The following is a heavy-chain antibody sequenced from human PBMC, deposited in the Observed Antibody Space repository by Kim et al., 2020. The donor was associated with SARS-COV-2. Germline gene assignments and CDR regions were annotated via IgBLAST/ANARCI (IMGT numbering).Heavy chain of an antibody. J-gene: IGHJ4*02. CDR2: IYSGGST. D-gene: IGHD3-22*01. Sequence: GGSLRLSCAASGFTVSSNYMSWVRQAPGKGLEWVSVIYSGGSTYYADSVKGRFTISRDNSKNTLYLQMNSLRAEDTAVYYCARSSGYDSSGYASDYWGQGTLVTVSS. CDR3: ARSSGYDSSGYASDY. V-gene: IGHV3-53*01. CDR1: GFTVSSNY.